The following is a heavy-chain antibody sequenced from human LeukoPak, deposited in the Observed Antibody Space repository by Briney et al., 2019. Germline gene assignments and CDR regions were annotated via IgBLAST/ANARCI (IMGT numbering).Heavy chain of an antibody. CDR1: GYTFTSYD. D-gene: IGHD5-18*01. J-gene: IGHJ4*02. CDR3: ARGGGYSYGNSDFDY. CDR2: MNPNSGNT. V-gene: IGHV1-8*01. Sequence: GASVKVSCKASGYTFTSYDINWLRQATGQGLEWMGWMNPNSGNTGYAQKFQGRVTMTRNTSISTAYMELSSLRSEDTAVYYCARGGGYSYGNSDFDYWGQGTLVTVSS.